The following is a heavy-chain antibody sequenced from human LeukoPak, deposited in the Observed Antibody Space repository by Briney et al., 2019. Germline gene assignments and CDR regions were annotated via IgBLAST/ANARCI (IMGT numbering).Heavy chain of an antibody. CDR2: ISSNSITI. CDR1: GFTFSSYA. J-gene: IGHJ4*02. D-gene: IGHD6-13*01. Sequence: GGSRRLSCAASGFTFSSYAMHWVRQAPGKGLEWVSYISSNSITIYYADSVKGRFTISRDSAKNSLYLQMNSLRDEDTAVYYCARGYSALDYWGQGTLVTVSS. V-gene: IGHV3-48*02. CDR3: ARGYSALDY.